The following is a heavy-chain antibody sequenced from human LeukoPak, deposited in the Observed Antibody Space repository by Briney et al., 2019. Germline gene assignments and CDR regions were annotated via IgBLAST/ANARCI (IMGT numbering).Heavy chain of an antibody. D-gene: IGHD3-10*01. J-gene: IGHJ4*02. CDR1: GFTFSSYA. CDR3: ATVRWFGESRPDY. V-gene: IGHV3-23*01. CDR2: ISGSGGST. Sequence: GGSLRLSCAASGFTFSSYAMSWVRQAPGKGLEWVSAISGSGGSTYYADSVKGRFTISRDNFKNTLYLQMNSLRAADTAVYYCATVRWFGESRPDYWGQGTLVTVSS.